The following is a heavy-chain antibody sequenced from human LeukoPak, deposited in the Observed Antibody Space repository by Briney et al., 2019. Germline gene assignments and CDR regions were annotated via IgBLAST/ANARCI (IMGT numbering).Heavy chain of an antibody. V-gene: IGHV3-23*01. D-gene: IGHD3-22*01. Sequence: GGSLRLSCAASGFTFNGYAMSWVRQAPGKGLEWVSSISGGGGITYYSDSVKGRFTISRDISKNTLYLQMNSLRAEDTAVYYCASLPVLPPMGYYYDSSGYYRQDYWGQGTLVTVSS. CDR2: ISGGGGIT. CDR3: ASLPVLPPMGYYYDSSGYYRQDY. CDR1: GFTFNGYA. J-gene: IGHJ4*02.